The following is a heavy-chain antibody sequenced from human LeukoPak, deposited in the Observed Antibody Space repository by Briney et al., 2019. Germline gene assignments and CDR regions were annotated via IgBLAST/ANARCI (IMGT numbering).Heavy chain of an antibody. CDR2: IYYSGST. Sequence: SETLSLTCTVSGGSITSYYWSWIRQPPGKGLEWIGYIYYSGSTNYNPSLKSRVTISVDTSKNQFSLRLSSVTAADTAVYYCARGRGWFDPWGQGTLVTVSS. CDR3: ARGRGWFDP. J-gene: IGHJ5*02. CDR1: GGSITSYY. V-gene: IGHV4-59*01.